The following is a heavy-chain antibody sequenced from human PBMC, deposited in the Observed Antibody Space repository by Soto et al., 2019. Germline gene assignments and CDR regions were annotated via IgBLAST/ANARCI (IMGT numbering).Heavy chain of an antibody. Sequence: GESLKICCKGAGYSFTSYWISWVRKMPGKGLEWMGRIDPSDSYTNYSPSFQGHVTISADKSISTAYLQWSSLKASDTAMYYCARAGQRLRYFDYYYYGMDVWGQGTTVTVSS. V-gene: IGHV5-10-1*01. CDR1: GYSFTSYW. CDR2: IDPSDSYT. J-gene: IGHJ6*02. CDR3: ARAGQRLRYFDYYYYGMDV. D-gene: IGHD3-9*01.